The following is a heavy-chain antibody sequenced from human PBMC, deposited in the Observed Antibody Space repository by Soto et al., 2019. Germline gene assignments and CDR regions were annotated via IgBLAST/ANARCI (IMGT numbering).Heavy chain of an antibody. V-gene: IGHV2-70*01. CDR3: ARSLNYYDSSGYYSWGAFDI. CDR1: GFSLSTSGMC. J-gene: IGHJ3*02. D-gene: IGHD3-22*01. CDR2: IDWDDDK. Sequence: SGPTLVNPTQTLTLTCALSGFSLSTSGMCVSWIRQPPGKALEWLALIDWDDDKYYSTSLKTRLTISKDTSKNQVVLTMTNMDPVDTATYYCARSLNYYDSSGYYSWGAFDIWGQGTMVTVSS.